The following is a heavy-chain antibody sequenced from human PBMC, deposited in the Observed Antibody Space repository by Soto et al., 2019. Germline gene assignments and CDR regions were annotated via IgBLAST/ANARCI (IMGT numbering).Heavy chain of an antibody. Sequence: SVKVSCKASGGTFSSYAISWVRQAPRQGLEWMGGIIPIFGTASYAQKFQGRVTITADKSTSTAYMELSSLRSEDTAVYYCARLYDFWSGDYKTYYYYGMDVWGQGTTVTVSS. J-gene: IGHJ6*02. D-gene: IGHD3-3*01. CDR2: IIPIFGTA. V-gene: IGHV1-69*06. CDR1: GGTFSSYA. CDR3: ARLYDFWSGDYKTYYYYGMDV.